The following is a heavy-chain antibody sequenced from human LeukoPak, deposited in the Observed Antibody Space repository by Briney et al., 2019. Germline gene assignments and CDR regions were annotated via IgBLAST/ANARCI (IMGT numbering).Heavy chain of an antibody. Sequence: GGSLRLSCVASGFSLSIYWMGWVRQAPGKGLEWVANIKEDGSERYYVDSVKGRFTISRDNAKNSLYLQVNSLRAEDTAVYYCGRATGDIAGAYFDYWGQGALVTVSS. CDR3: GRATGDIAGAYFDY. J-gene: IGHJ4*02. CDR2: IKEDGSER. D-gene: IGHD1-26*01. V-gene: IGHV3-7*05. CDR1: GFSLSIYW.